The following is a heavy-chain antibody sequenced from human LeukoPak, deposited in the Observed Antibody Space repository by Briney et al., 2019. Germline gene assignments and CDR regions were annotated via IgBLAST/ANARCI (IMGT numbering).Heavy chain of an antibody. D-gene: IGHD7-27*01. CDR3: ARRVQLGIDY. CDR2: ISGGGSAI. V-gene: IGHV3-48*01. CDR1: GFPFSTYS. J-gene: IGHJ4*02. Sequence: GGSLRLSCAASGFPFSTYSMNWVRQAPGRGLEWLAYISGGGSAIYYADSVKGRFTISRDNAQNSVSLQMNSLRAEDTAVYYCARRVQLGIDYWGQGTLVTVSS.